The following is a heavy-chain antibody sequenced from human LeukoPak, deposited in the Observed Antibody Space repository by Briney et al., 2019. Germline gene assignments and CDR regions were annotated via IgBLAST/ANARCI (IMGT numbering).Heavy chain of an antibody. CDR2: ISGSGGST. CDR3: AKDLRLRYFTY. D-gene: IGHD3-9*01. V-gene: IGHV3-23*01. J-gene: IGHJ4*02. CDR1: GFTFSSYD. Sequence: PGGSLRLSCAASGFTFSSYDMSWVRQAPGKGPEWVSTISGSGGSTHYADSVKGRFTISRDNSKNTLYLQMNSLRAEDTAVYHCAKDLRLRYFTYWGQGTLVTVSS.